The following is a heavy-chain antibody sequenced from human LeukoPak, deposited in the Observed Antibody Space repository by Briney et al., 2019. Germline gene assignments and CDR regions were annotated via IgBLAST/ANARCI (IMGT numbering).Heavy chain of an antibody. CDR1: GFTFSSYA. Sequence: GGSLRLSCAASGFTFSSYAMSWVRQAPGKGLEWVSAISGSGGSTYYADSVKGRFTISRDNSKNTLYLQMNSLRAEDTAVYYCAKVIYGSGSSPYAFDIWGQGTMVTVSS. CDR3: AKVIYGSGSSPYAFDI. CDR2: ISGSGGST. D-gene: IGHD3-10*01. J-gene: IGHJ3*02. V-gene: IGHV3-23*01.